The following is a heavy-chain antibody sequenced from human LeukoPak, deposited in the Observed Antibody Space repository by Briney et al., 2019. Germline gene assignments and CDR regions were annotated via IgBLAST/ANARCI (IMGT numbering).Heavy chain of an antibody. CDR1: GFTFSNA. CDR3: AKGGKWDVTPFDY. J-gene: IGHJ4*02. V-gene: IGHV3-23*01. D-gene: IGHD1-26*01. Sequence: GGSLRLSCAASGFTFSNAMSWVRQAPGKGLEWVSAISGGGGSTHYADSVKGRFTISRDNSKNTLYLQMSSLRAGDTAVYYCAKGGKWDVTPFDYWGQGTLVTVSS. CDR2: ISGGGGST.